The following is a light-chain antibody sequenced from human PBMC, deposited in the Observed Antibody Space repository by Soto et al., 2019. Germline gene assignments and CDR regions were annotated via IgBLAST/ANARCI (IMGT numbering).Light chain of an antibody. J-gene: IGKJ4*01. V-gene: IGKV3-15*01. CDR1: QSVSSY. CDR2: GAS. Sequence: EILLTQSPCTLPLSPGERATLSCRASQSVSSYLAWYQQKPGQAPRLLIYGASTRATGIPARFSGSGSGTEFTLTISSLQSEDFEVYYCQQYNYWRVTFGGGTKVDIK. CDR3: QQYNYWRVT.